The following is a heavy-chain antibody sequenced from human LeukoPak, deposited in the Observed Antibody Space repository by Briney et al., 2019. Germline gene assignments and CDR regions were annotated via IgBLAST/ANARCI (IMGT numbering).Heavy chain of an antibody. CDR3: ARGSDTAMVVPFDY. D-gene: IGHD5-18*01. CDR1: GGTFSSYA. J-gene: IGHJ4*02. Sequence: ASVKVSCKASGGTFSSYAISWVRQAPGQGLEWMGGIIPIFGTANYAQKFQGRVTITADESTSTAYMELSSLRSDDTAVYYCARGSDTAMVVPFDYWGQGTLVTVSS. CDR2: IIPIFGTA. V-gene: IGHV1-69*01.